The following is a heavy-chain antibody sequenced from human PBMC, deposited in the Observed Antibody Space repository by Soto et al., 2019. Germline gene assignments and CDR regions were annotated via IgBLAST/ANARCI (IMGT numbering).Heavy chain of an antibody. Sequence: PGGSLRLSCVASGFTFSTYWMSWVRLAPGTGLEWVATIKQDGNDKYYLDSVKGRFAISRDNAENSLYLQMSGLRPDDTAVYYCVIFCGSPNCPYYLDFWGKGITVTVFS. V-gene: IGHV3-7*01. CDR2: IKQDGNDK. D-gene: IGHD2-15*01. CDR3: VIFCGSPNCPYYLDF. CDR1: GFTFSTYW. J-gene: IGHJ6*03.